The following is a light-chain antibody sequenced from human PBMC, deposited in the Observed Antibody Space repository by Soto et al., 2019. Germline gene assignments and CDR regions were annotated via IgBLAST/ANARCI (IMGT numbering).Light chain of an antibody. J-gene: IGKJ1*01. Sequence: ATQMTQSPSSLSASVGDRITITCRASRDIGSDLSWYQQKPGKAPTLLIYAASNLQSGVPSRFSGSGSGTKFTLTIASLQPDDFATYYCQQYETFSGTFGPGTKVDIK. CDR1: RDIGSD. CDR2: AAS. CDR3: QQYETFSGT. V-gene: IGKV1-6*01.